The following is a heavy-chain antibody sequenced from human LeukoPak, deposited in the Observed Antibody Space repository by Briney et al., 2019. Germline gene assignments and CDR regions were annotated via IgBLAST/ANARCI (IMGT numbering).Heavy chain of an antibody. CDR1: GGSISSSSYY. CDR3: ACIHSSGWYSAVDY. Sequence: SETLSLTCTVSGGSISSSSYYWGWIRRPPGKGLEWIGSIYYSGSTYYNPSLKSRVTISVDTSKNQFSLKLSSVTAADTAVYYCACIHSSGWYSAVDYWGQGTLVTVSS. CDR2: IYYSGST. J-gene: IGHJ4*02. V-gene: IGHV4-39*07. D-gene: IGHD6-19*01.